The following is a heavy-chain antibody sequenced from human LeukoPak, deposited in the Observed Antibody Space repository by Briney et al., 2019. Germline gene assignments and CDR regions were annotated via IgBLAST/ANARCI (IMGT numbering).Heavy chain of an antibody. CDR1: GGSISRYY. CDR3: ARVKSSGYYSAYYFDY. V-gene: IGHV4-59*01. CDR2: IYYSGST. D-gene: IGHD3-22*01. Sequence: SETLSLTCTVSGGSISRYYWSWIRQPPGKGLEWIGYIYYSGSTSYNPSLKSRVTISVDTSKDQFSLKLSSVTVADTAVYYCARVKSSGYYSAYYFDYWGQGTLVTVSS. J-gene: IGHJ4*02.